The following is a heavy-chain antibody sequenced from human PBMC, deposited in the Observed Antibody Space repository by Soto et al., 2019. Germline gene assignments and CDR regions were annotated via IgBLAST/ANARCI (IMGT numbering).Heavy chain of an antibody. D-gene: IGHD3-16*01. J-gene: IGHJ3*02. Sequence: EVQLVESGGGLVQPGGSLRLSCAASRFAFSTSCMSWVRQAQGKGLQWVGNINPDGSVKNYVDSVKGRFIISRDNAENSLYLQMNSLRAEDTGVYYCARDPFFGAYDIWGQGALVTVS. CDR1: RFAFSTSC. CDR3: ARDPFFGAYDI. V-gene: IGHV3-7*01. CDR2: INPDGSVK.